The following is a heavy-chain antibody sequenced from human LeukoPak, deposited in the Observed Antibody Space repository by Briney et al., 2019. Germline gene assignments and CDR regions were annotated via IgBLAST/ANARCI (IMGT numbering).Heavy chain of an antibody. CDR2: ISYDGSNE. J-gene: IGHJ6*03. V-gene: IGHV3-30*04. Sequence: GGSLRLSCAASGFTFSSYVMHWVRQAPGKGLEWVAIISYDGSNEYYADSVKGRVTISRDNSNNTLYLQMNSLRAADTAVYYCARALGYYYYYMDVWGKGTTVTISS. D-gene: IGHD3-3*01. CDR1: GFTFSSYV. CDR3: ARALGYYYYYMDV.